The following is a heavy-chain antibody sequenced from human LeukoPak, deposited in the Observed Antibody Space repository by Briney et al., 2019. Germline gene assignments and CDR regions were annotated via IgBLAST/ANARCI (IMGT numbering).Heavy chain of an antibody. CDR2: IYYSGST. V-gene: IGHV4-31*03. CDR1: GFSISSGGYY. J-gene: IGHJ4*02. D-gene: IGHD2-2*01. CDR3: ASKGPYCSSTSCYSPFDF. Sequence: SETLSLTCTVSGFSISSGGYYWSWIRQHPGRGLEWIGYIYYSGSTYYNPSLNSRVTISVDTSKNQFLLKLSSVTAADTAVYYCASKGPYCSSTSCYSPFDFWGQGTLVTVSS.